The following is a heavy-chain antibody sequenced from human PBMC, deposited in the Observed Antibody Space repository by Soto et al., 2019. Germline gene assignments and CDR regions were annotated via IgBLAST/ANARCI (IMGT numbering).Heavy chain of an antibody. CDR2: INPSGGST. CDR3: AKTYYDILTGYYNVIFDY. J-gene: IGHJ4*02. CDR1: GYTFTSYY. V-gene: IGHV1-46*01. Sequence: ASVKVSCKASGYTFTSYYMHWVRQAPGQGLEWMGIINPSGGSTSYAQKFQGRVTMTRDTSTSTVYMELSSLRSEDTAVYYCAKTYYDILTGYYNVIFDYWGQGTLVTVSS. D-gene: IGHD3-9*01.